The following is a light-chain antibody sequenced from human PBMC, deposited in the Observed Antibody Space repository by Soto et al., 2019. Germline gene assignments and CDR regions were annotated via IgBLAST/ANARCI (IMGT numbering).Light chain of an antibody. CDR1: QSISNY. V-gene: IGKV1-39*01. CDR2: AAS. Sequence: DIQMTQSPSSLSASVGDRVTITCRASQSISNYLNWYQEKPGKAPKLLIYAASSLQSGVPPRFSGSGSGTDFTLTISSLQAEDFATYYCQPSYSTPLTFGGGTKVEIK. CDR3: QPSYSTPLT. J-gene: IGKJ4*01.